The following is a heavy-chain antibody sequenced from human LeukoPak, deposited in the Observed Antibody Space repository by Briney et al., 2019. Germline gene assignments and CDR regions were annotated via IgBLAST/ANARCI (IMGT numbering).Heavy chain of an antibody. J-gene: IGHJ4*02. CDR1: GYSFTSYW. D-gene: IGHD3-10*01. CDR3: ARRIYYGSGSYKYYFDY. V-gene: IGHV5-51*01. CDR2: IYPGDSDT. Sequence: GESLKISCKGSGYSFTSYWIGWVRQMPGKGLERMGIIYPGDSDTRYSPSFQGQVTISADKSISTAYLQWSSLKASDTAMYYCARRIYYGSGSYKYYFDYWGQGTLVTVSS.